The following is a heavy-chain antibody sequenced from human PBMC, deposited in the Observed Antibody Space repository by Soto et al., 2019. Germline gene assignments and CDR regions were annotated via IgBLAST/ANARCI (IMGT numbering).Heavy chain of an antibody. V-gene: IGHV1-69*01. J-gene: IGHJ6*02. CDR2: IIPIFGAA. CDR1: GGTFSSYA. D-gene: IGHD3-22*01. Sequence: QVQLVQSGAEVKKPGSSVKVSCKASGGTFSSYAISWVRQAPGQGLEWMGGIIPIFGAADYAQKFQGRVTISADESTSTVYLELSSLTSEDTAAYYCGRGRDSSGYHGMDAWGQGTTVSVSS. CDR3: GRGRDSSGYHGMDA.